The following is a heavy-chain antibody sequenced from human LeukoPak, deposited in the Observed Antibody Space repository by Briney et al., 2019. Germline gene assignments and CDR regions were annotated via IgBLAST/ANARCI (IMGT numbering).Heavy chain of an antibody. CDR3: ARIGESWGDYFDS. V-gene: IGHV3-7*03. D-gene: IGHD3-16*01. Sequence: GGSLRLSCAASGFTFRRCWMSWVRQVPGKGMEWVANIKHDESEKHYVDSVKGRFTISRDNAKNSLFLQMNSLRVVDTAVYYCARIGESWGDYFDSWGQGVLVTVSS. J-gene: IGHJ4*02. CDR2: IKHDESEK. CDR1: GFTFRRCW.